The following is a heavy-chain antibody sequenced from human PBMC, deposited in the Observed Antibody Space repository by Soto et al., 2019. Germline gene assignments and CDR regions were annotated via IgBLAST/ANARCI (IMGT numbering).Heavy chain of an antibody. CDR3: AKATNRFPQFGWGDY. D-gene: IGHD3-10*01. V-gene: IGHV3-23*01. CDR1: GFTFSSYA. Sequence: EVQLLESGGGLVQPGGSLRLSCAASGFTFSSYAMSWVRQAPGKGLEWVSAISGSGGSTHYADSVKGRFTISRDNSKNTLYLQMNSLRAEDTAVYYCAKATNRFPQFGWGDYWGQGTLVTVSS. CDR2: ISGSGGST. J-gene: IGHJ4*02.